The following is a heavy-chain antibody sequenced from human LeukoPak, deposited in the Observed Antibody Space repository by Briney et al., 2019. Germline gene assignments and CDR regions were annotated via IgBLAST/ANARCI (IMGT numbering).Heavy chain of an antibody. D-gene: IGHD2-15*01. V-gene: IGHV3-21*04. CDR1: GFIFRSYA. Sequence: GGSLRLSCAVSGFIFRSYAMNWVRQAPGKGLEWVSSISSGSISIYYADSVKGRFTISRDNAKNSLYLQMNSLRAEDTAVYYCASGFCSGGSCYSVYFQHWGQGTLVTVSS. CDR3: ASGFCSGGSCYSVYFQH. CDR2: ISSGSISI. J-gene: IGHJ1*01.